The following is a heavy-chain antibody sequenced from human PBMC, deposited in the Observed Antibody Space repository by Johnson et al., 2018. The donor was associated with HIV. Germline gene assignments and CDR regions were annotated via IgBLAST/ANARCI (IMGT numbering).Heavy chain of an antibody. Sequence: QVQLVESGGGVVQPGESLRLSCRTFGFTFSYHGMHWVRQAPGKGLEWVSTLYSGGSTYYADSVKGRFTISRDNSKNTLYLQMNSLRAEDTATYYCARLPSGYNRDTFNIWGQGTMVTVSS. V-gene: IGHV3-NL1*01. CDR1: GFTFSYHG. CDR2: LYSGGST. J-gene: IGHJ3*02. D-gene: IGHD5-18*01. CDR3: ARLPSGYNRDTFNI.